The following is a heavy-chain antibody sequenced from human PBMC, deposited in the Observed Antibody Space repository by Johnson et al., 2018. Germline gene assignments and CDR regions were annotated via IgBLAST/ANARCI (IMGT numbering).Heavy chain of an antibody. D-gene: IGHD6-19*01. V-gene: IGHV3-33*03. CDR1: GFTFSSYG. J-gene: IGHJ6*03. Sequence: QVQLVQSGGGVVQPGRSLRLSCAASGFTFSSYGMHWVRQAPGKGLVWVAAIWYAGRNKYYADSVKGRFTISRDNAKNSLLLQMCSLRAGETAVYYCARHKQGLEYYYRYMDVWGKGTTVTV. CDR2: IWYAGRNK. CDR3: ARHKQGLEYYYRYMDV.